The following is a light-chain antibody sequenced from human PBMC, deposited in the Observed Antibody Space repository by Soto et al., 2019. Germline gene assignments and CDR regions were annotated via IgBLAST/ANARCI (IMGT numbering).Light chain of an antibody. CDR3: QHYNSYSEA. CDR1: QSVSSN. J-gene: IGKJ1*01. CDR2: QTS. Sequence: EIVMTQSPATLSVSPGDRATLSCRASQSVSSNLAWYQQKPGQAPRLLIYQTSIRAAGIPARFSGSGSGTDFTLTISRLAPEDFATYYCQHYNSYSEAFGQGTKVDIK. V-gene: IGKV3D-15*01.